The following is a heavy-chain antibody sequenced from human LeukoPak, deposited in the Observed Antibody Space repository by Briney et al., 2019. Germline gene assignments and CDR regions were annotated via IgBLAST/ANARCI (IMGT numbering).Heavy chain of an antibody. CDR2: IKQDGSEK. CDR1: GFTFSSYW. CDR3: ASSTYYYDSSGPDY. D-gene: IGHD3-22*01. Sequence: GGSLRLSCAASGFTFSSYWMSWVRQAPGKGLEWVANIKQDGSEKYYVDSVKGRFTISRDNAKNSLYLQMNSLRAEDTAVYYCASSTYYYDSSGPDYWGQGTLVTVSS. J-gene: IGHJ4*02. V-gene: IGHV3-7*01.